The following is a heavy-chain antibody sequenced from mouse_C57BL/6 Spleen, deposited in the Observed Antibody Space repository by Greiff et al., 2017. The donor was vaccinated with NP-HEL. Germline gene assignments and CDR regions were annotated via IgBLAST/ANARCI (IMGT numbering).Heavy chain of an antibody. V-gene: IGHV14-4*01. D-gene: IGHD2-2*01. Sequence: EVQLHQSGAELVRPGASVKLSCTASGFNIKDDYMHWVKQRPEQGLEWIGWIDPENGDTEYASKFQGKATITADTSSNPAYLQLSSLTSEDTAVYYCTRKGSYGYDGAWFAYWGQGTLVTVSA. CDR3: TRKGSYGYDGAWFAY. CDR1: GFNIKDDY. J-gene: IGHJ3*01. CDR2: IDPENGDT.